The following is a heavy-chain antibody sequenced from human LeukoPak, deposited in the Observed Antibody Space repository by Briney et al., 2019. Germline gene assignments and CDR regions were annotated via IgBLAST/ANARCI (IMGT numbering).Heavy chain of an antibody. J-gene: IGHJ5*02. CDR2: ISSSSSTI. Sequence: PGGSLRLSCAASGFTFSSYSMNWVRQAPGKGLEWVSYISSSSSTIYYADSAKGRFTISRDNAKNSLYLQMNSLRAEDTAVYYCAREYYDFWSGPTNWFDPWGQGTLVTVSS. D-gene: IGHD3-3*01. CDR1: GFTFSSYS. V-gene: IGHV3-48*04. CDR3: AREYYDFWSGPTNWFDP.